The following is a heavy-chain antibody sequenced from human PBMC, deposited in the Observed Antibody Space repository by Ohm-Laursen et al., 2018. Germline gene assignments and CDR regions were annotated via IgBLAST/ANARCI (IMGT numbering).Heavy chain of an antibody. V-gene: IGHV4-34*01. Sequence: SDTLSLTCAVNGESSSGYFWNWIRQPPGKGLEWIGEINQSGSTKYNPSLKRRVTLSADSSSSQFSLRLTSVTAADTATYYCARGSGFFKLDVWGQGTTVTVSS. J-gene: IGHJ6*02. D-gene: IGHD6-19*01. CDR3: ARGSGFFKLDV. CDR1: GESSSGYF. CDR2: INQSGST.